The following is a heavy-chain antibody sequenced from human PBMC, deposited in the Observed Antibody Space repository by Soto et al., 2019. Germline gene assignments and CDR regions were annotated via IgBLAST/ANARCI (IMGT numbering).Heavy chain of an antibody. Sequence: LRLSCAASGFTFSSYSMSWVRQAPGKGLEWVSGFRSSGDGGTTYYADSVKGRFTISRDNSKNTLFLQMNSLRAEDTAIYYCAKKVNSGPGSQYFDYWGQGTLVTVSS. V-gene: IGHV3-23*01. CDR2: FRSSGDGGTT. CDR3: AKKVNSGPGSQYFDY. J-gene: IGHJ4*02. CDR1: GFTFSSYS. D-gene: IGHD3-10*01.